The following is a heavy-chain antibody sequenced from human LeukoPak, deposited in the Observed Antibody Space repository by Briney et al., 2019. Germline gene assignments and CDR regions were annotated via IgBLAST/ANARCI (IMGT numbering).Heavy chain of an antibody. CDR1: GGSFSGYC. J-gene: IGHJ4*02. V-gene: IGHV4-34*01. D-gene: IGHD3-10*01. CDR2: INHSGST. CDR3: ARGPPTYYYGSGTYYINY. Sequence: SETLSLTCAVYGGSFSGYCWTWLRQPPGKGLEWIGEINHSGSTNYNPSLKSRVTISVDTSKNQFSLKLSSVTAADTAVYYCARGPPTYYYGSGTYYINYWGQGTLVTVSS.